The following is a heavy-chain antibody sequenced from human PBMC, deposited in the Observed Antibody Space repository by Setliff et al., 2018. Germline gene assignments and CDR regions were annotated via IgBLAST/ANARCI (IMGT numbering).Heavy chain of an antibody. J-gene: IGHJ4*02. D-gene: IGHD6-19*01. CDR2: IHYSGST. CDR3: ARGVSSVSWTPRY. Sequence: PSETLSLTCTVSGGSISSSSYYWGWIRQPPGKGLEWIGSIHYSGSTYYNPSLKSRVTMSVDTSRNQLSLKLTSVTAADTAVYYCARGVSSVSWTPRYWGRGILVTVSS. CDR1: GGSISSSSYY. V-gene: IGHV4-39*01.